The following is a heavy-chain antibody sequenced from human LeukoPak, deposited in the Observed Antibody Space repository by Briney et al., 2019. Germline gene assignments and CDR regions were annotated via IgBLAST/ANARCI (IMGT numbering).Heavy chain of an antibody. CDR2: VNNDGSAT. J-gene: IGHJ4*02. CDR3: ARDYYEPRWGYFDY. CDR1: GFTFSSYW. V-gene: IGHV3-74*01. Sequence: GGSLRLSCAASGFTFSSYWMHWVRQAPGKGLEWVSRVNNDGSATTYADSVKGRFTISRDNAKNTLYLQMDSLRAEDTAIYYCARDYYEPRWGYFDYWGQGALVTVSS. D-gene: IGHD3-22*01.